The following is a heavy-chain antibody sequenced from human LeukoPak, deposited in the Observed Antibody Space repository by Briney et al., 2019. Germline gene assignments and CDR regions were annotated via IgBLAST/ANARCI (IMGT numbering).Heavy chain of an antibody. V-gene: IGHV4-31*03. J-gene: IGHJ5*02. CDR1: GGSISSGGYY. Sequence: SETLSLTCTVSGGSISSGGYYWSWIRQHPGKGLEWIGYIYYSGSTYYNPSLKSRVTISVDTSKNQFSLKLSSVTAADTAVYYCARVCDVVVPAAYWFDPWGQGTLVTVSP. CDR2: IYYSGST. CDR3: ARVCDVVVPAAYWFDP. D-gene: IGHD2-2*01.